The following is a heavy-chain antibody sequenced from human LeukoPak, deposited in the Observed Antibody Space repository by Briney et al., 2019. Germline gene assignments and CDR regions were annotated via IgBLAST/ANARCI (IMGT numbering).Heavy chain of an antibody. CDR3: ARGPYYYDSSGYHAIDY. D-gene: IGHD3-22*01. J-gene: IGHJ4*02. Sequence: ASVKVSCTASGYTFTTYDINWVRQAPGQALEWMGWMNPNSGNTGYAQKFQGRVTMTRNTSISTAYMQLSSLRSEDTAVYYCARGPYYYDSSGYHAIDYWGQGTLVTVSS. V-gene: IGHV1-8*01. CDR1: GYTFTTYD. CDR2: MNPNSGNT.